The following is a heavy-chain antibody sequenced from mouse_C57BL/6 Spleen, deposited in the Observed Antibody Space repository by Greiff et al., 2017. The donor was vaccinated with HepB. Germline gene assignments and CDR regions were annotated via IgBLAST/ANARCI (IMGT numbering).Heavy chain of an antibody. CDR1: GYAFTNYL. CDR3: ARPGSSYAMDY. CDR2: INPGSGGT. J-gene: IGHJ4*01. D-gene: IGHD1-1*01. V-gene: IGHV1-54*01. Sequence: QVHLQQSGAELVRPGTSVKVSCKASGYAFTNYLIEWVKQRPGQGLEWIGVINPGSGGTNYNEKFKGKATLTADKSSSTAYMQLSSLTSEDSAVYFCARPGSSYAMDYWGQGTSVTVSS.